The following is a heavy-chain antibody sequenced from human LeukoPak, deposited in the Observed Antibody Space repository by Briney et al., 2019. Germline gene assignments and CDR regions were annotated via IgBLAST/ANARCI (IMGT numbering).Heavy chain of an antibody. V-gene: IGHV1-69*13. D-gene: IGHD3-22*01. J-gene: IGHJ4*02. CDR2: IIPILGTA. Sequence: SVKVSCKASGGTFSSYAISWVRQAPGQGLEWMGGIIPILGTANYAQKFQGRVTITADESTSTAYMELSSLRSEDTAVYYCARARRPVHYYDSSGYFFDYWGQGTLVTVSS. CDR3: ARARRPVHYYDSSGYFFDY. CDR1: GGTFSSYA.